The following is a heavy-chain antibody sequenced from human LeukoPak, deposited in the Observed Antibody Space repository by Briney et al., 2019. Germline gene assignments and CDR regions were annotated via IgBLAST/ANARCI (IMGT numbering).Heavy chain of an antibody. J-gene: IGHJ4*02. D-gene: IGHD3-9*01. V-gene: IGHV3-7*03. CDR2: IKQDGSEK. Sequence: GGSLRLSCAASGSTFSSYWMSWVRQAPGKGLEWVANIKQDGSEKYYVDSVKGRFTISRDNAKNSLYLQMNSLRAEDTAVYYCVKTVRDILTGYYPIWGQGTLVTVSS. CDR1: GSTFSSYW. CDR3: VKTVRDILTGYYPI.